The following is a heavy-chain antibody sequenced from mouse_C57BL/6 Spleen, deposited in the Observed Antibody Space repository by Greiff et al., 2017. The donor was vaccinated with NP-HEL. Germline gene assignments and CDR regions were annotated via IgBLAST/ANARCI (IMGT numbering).Heavy chain of an antibody. Sequence: VQLKQSGPELVKPGASVKIPCKASGYTFTDYNMDWVKQSHGKSLEWIGDINPNNGGTIYNQKFKGKATLTVDKSSSTAYMELRSLTSEDTAVYYCARWNYYSNYDWYFDVWGTGTTVTVSS. V-gene: IGHV1-18*01. J-gene: IGHJ1*03. D-gene: IGHD2-5*01. CDR1: GYTFTDYN. CDR2: INPNNGGT. CDR3: ARWNYYSNYDWYFDV.